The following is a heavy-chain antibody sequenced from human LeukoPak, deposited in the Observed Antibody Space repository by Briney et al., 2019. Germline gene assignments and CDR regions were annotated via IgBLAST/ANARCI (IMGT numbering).Heavy chain of an antibody. Sequence: GGSLRLSCAASGFTFSSYAMHWVRQAPGKGLEWVAVISYDGSNKYYADSVKGRFTISRDNAKNSLYLQMNSLRAEDTAVYYCARTTDYWGQGTLVTVSS. CDR2: ISYDGSNK. CDR1: GFTFSSYA. V-gene: IGHV3-30-3*01. J-gene: IGHJ4*02. D-gene: IGHD1-1*01. CDR3: ARTTDY.